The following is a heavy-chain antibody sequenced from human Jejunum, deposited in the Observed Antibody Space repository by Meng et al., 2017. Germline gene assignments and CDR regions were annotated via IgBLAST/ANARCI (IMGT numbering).Heavy chain of an antibody. CDR2: ITEGDGTA. V-gene: IGHV3-23*01. Sequence: GESLKISCAASGFTFSSHSMSWVRQAPGKGLEWVSYITEGDGTAYYADSVKGRFTISRDNSKNTLYLQMNSLRAEDTAVYYCAKLIPNWGQGTVVTVSS. CDR3: AKLIPN. D-gene: IGHD2-2*01. CDR1: GFTFSSHS. J-gene: IGHJ4*03.